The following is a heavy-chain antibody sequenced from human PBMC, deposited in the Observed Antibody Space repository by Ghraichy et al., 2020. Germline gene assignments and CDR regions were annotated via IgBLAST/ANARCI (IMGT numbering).Heavy chain of an antibody. CDR2: ISDSGGRT. J-gene: IGHJ6*02. CDR3: AKNEKGFHHIYYYGMDV. CDR1: GLTFSNYA. V-gene: IGHV3-23*01. Sequence: GGSLRLSCTASGLTFSNYAMSWVRQAPGKGLEWVSVISDSGGRTYHADSVKGRFTVSRDNSKNTLYLQMNSLRAEDTAVYYCAKNEKGFHHIYYYGMDVWGQETTVIVSS.